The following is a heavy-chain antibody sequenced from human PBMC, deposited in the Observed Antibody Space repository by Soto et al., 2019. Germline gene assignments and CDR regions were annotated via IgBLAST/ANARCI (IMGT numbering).Heavy chain of an antibody. D-gene: IGHD6-13*01. Sequence: VQLVQSGAEVKKPGSSVKVSRKASGGTFSSYAISWVRQAPGQGLEWMGGIIPIFGTANYAQKFQGRVTITADESTSSAYMELSSLRSEDTAVYYCARESVPGIAAAGTFDYWGQGTLVTVSS. CDR3: ARESVPGIAAAGTFDY. J-gene: IGHJ4*02. CDR2: IIPIFGTA. V-gene: IGHV1-69*01. CDR1: GGTFSSYA.